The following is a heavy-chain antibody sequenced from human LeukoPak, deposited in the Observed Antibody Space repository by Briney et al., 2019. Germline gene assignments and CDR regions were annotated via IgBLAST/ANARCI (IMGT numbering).Heavy chain of an antibody. CDR1: GYTLTSYA. D-gene: IGHD3-10*01. Sequence: ASVKVSCKASGYTLTSYAIQWVRQAPGQGLEWMGWINIANGKTKYSEKFQGRVSVTMNTSASTGFMLLNSLTSEDRAVYYCARDVLREGSSFNWGQGTLVTVS. J-gene: IGHJ4*02. V-gene: IGHV1-3*04. CDR2: INIANGKT. CDR3: ARDVLREGSSFN.